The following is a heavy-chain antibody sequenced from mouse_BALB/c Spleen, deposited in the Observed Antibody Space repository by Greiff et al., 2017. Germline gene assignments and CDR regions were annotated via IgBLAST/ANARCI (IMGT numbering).Heavy chain of an antibody. Sequence: EVMLVESGGGLVKPGGSLKLSCAASGFTFSSYAMSWVRQTPEKRLEWVATISSGGSYTYYPDSVKGRFTISRDNAKNTLYLQMSSLRSEDTAMYYCARGGNYYGSTYAMDYWGQGTSVTVSS. CDR2: ISSGGSYT. J-gene: IGHJ4*01. CDR3: ARGGNYYGSTYAMDY. D-gene: IGHD1-1*01. CDR1: GFTFSSYA. V-gene: IGHV5-9-1*01.